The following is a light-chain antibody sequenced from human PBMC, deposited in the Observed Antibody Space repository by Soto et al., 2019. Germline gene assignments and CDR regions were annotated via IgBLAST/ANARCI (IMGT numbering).Light chain of an antibody. CDR2: GAS. CDR1: QSVSSSY. CDR3: QQYGSSWWT. Sequence: EIVLTQSPGTLSLSPGERATLSCRASQSVSSSYLAWYQQKPGQAPRLLIYGASSRATGIPDRFSGSGSGTDFTLTISRLEPEDFAVYYCQQYGSSWWTFGQGTTVDIK. V-gene: IGKV3-20*01. J-gene: IGKJ1*01.